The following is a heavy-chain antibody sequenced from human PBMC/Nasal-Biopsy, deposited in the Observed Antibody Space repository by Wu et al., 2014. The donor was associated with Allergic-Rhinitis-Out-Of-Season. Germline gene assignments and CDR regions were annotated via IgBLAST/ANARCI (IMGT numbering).Heavy chain of an antibody. Sequence: LRLSCAASGFTFSSHAMSWVRQPPGKGLEWVARIVTRSNNYATGYAASVKGRFTVSRDDSKDTASLQMNSLKTEDSAVYYCTTYIRGHYWGRGTLVTVSS. CDR3: TTYIRGHY. V-gene: IGHV3-73*01. J-gene: IGHJ4*02. CDR1: GFTFSSHA. CDR2: IVTRSNNYAT.